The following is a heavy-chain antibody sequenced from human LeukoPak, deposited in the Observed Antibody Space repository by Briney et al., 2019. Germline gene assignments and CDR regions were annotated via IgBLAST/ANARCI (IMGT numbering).Heavy chain of an antibody. CDR1: GYTFTSYG. D-gene: IGHD4-23*01. Sequence: ASVKVSCKASGYTFTSYGISWVRQAPGQGLEWMGWISAYNGNTNYAQKLQGRVTMTTDTSTSPAYMELRSLGSDDTAVYYCARDRVGGNNAFDIWGQGTMVTVSS. CDR3: ARDRVGGNNAFDI. J-gene: IGHJ3*02. V-gene: IGHV1-18*01. CDR2: ISAYNGNT.